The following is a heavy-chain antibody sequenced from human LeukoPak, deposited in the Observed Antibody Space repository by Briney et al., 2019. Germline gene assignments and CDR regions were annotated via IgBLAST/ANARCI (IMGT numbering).Heavy chain of an antibody. Sequence: GASVKVSCKASEYTFVGYYLHWVRQAPGQGLEWMAWIDPYTGNTHYAQKFQGRITVTRDTSVSTTYMELTWLTSDDTARYYCAREYSASEHWGQGTLVTVSS. CDR3: AREYSASEH. CDR2: IDPYTGNT. J-gene: IGHJ4*02. V-gene: IGHV1-2*02. CDR1: EYTFVGYY. D-gene: IGHD5-12*01.